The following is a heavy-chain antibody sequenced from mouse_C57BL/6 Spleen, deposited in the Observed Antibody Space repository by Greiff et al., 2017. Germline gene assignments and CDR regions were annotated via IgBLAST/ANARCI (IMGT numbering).Heavy chain of an antibody. CDR3: ARIYYDYEFDY. CDR2: IDPSDSYI. V-gene: IGHV1-69*01. CDR1: GYTFTSYW. Sequence: QVQLQQPGAELVMPGASVKLSCKASGYTFTSYWMHWVKQRPGQGLEWIGEIDPSDSYINYNQKFKGKSTLTVDKSSSTAYMQLSSLTSEDSAVYYCARIYYDYEFDYWGQGTTLTVSS. D-gene: IGHD2-4*01. J-gene: IGHJ2*01.